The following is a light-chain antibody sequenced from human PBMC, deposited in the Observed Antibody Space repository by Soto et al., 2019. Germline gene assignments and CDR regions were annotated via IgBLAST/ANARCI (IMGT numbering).Light chain of an antibody. CDR2: GAS. V-gene: IGKV3-20*01. CDR3: QQYGSSPIT. CDR1: QSVNTNY. J-gene: IGKJ5*01. Sequence: EIVVTQAPGTLSLSPGERATLSCRASQSVNTNYLACYQQKSRQAPRLLIYGASIKATGSPDRFSGSGSGTDFTLTISRLEPEDFAAYFCQQYGSSPITFGQGTRLEIK.